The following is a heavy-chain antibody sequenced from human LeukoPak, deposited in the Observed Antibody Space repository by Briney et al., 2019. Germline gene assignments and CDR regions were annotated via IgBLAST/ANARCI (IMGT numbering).Heavy chain of an antibody. CDR1: GGSFSGYH. V-gene: IGHV4-34*01. CDR2: INHSGST. J-gene: IGHJ4*02. D-gene: IGHD2-15*01. CDR3: ARWPDCSGGSCYGEASDY. Sequence: PSETLSLTCAVYGGSFSGYHWSWIRQPPGKGLEWIGEINHSGSTNYNPSLKSRVTISVDTSKNQFSLKLSSVTAADTAVYYCARWPDCSGGSCYGEASDYWGQGTLVTVSS.